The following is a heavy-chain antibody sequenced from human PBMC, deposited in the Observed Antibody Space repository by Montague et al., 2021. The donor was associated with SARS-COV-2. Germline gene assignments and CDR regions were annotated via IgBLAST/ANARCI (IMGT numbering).Heavy chain of an antibody. D-gene: IGHD6-13*01. CDR1: GGSISSGGYY. CDR2: NYYSGST. CDR3: ARSESPSYSSSPFDY. Sequence: TLSLTCIVSGGSISSGGYYWSCIRQHPGKGLEWIGYNYYSGSTYYNPSLKSRLSISLDTSKNHFSLRLSSVTAADTAVYYCARSESPSYSSSPFDYWGQGTLVTVSS. V-gene: IGHV4-31*03. J-gene: IGHJ4*02.